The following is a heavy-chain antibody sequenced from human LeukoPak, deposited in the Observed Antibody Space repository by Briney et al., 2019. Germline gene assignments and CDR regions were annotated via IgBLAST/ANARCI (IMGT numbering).Heavy chain of an antibody. CDR3: LHYYDSGRYYDY. CDR1: GGSISSTDYF. CDR2: IYYSGST. J-gene: IGHJ4*02. Sequence: SETLSLTCTVSGGSISSTDYFWGWIRQPPGKGLEWIGSIYYSGSTYFNPSLKSRVTISVDTSKNQVSLKLSSVTAADTAVYYCLHYYDSGRYYDYWGQGTLVTVSS. V-gene: IGHV4-39*01. D-gene: IGHD3-22*01.